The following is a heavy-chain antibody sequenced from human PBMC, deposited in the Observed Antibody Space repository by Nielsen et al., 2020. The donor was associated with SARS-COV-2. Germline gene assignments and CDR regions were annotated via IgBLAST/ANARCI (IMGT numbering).Heavy chain of an antibody. CDR3: AKVWWAETDAFDF. V-gene: IGHV3-30*18. J-gene: IGHJ3*01. CDR2: ISDDGNDQ. CDR1: GFTFSSYG. Sequence: GGSLRLSCAASGFTFSSYGMHWVRQAAGKGLEWVAGISDDGNDQNYAEFVEGRLTISRDNSKNTLLLEMNSLRAEDTAVYYCAKVWWAETDAFDFWGQGTTVTVSS. D-gene: IGHD2-21*01.